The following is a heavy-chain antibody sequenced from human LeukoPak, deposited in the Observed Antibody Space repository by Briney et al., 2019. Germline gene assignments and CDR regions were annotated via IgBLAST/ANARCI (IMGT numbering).Heavy chain of an antibody. J-gene: IGHJ6*02. Sequence: PGGSLRLSCAASGFTFTSYSMSWVRQAPGKGLXXXXXXXXRXDYTYYAXXXKGRXTISKDNSKNTVYLQMSSLRVDDTAVYYCXKAASSSWPSYYYGMDVWGQGTTVTVSS. V-gene: IGHV3-23*01. D-gene: IGHD6-13*01. CDR3: XKAASSSWPSYYYGMDV. CDR2: XXXRXDYT. CDR1: GFTFTSYS.